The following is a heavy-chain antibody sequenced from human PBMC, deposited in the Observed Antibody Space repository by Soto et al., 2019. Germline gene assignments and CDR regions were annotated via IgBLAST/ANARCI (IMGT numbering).Heavy chain of an antibody. V-gene: IGHV4-34*01. CDR2: INHSGST. Sequence: SETLSLTCAVYGGSFSGYYWSWIRQPPGKGLEWIGEINHSGSTNYNPSLKSRVTISVDTSKNQLSLKLSSVTAADTAVYYCARVPGKTRVVVAARGNYYYGMDVWGQGKTVT. CDR3: ARVPGKTRVVVAARGNYYYGMDV. J-gene: IGHJ6*02. D-gene: IGHD2-15*01. CDR1: GGSFSGYY.